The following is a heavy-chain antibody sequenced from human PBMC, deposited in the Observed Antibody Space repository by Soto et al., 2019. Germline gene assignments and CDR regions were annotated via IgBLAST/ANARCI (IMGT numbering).Heavy chain of an antibody. CDR3: ARVIMIFGVANLGSYFDY. Sequence: ASVKFSCKASGYTFSNFGLSWVRQAPGQGLEWMGLISPSNGQTIYAQNFHGRVTMTTDTSTATAHMELRSLISDDTAVYYCARVIMIFGVANLGSYFDYWGQGTRVTVSS. CDR2: ISPSNGQT. CDR1: GYTFSNFG. V-gene: IGHV1-18*01. J-gene: IGHJ4*02. D-gene: IGHD3-3*01.